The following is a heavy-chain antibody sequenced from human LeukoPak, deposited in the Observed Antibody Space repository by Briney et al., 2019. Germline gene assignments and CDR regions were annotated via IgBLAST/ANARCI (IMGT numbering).Heavy chain of an antibody. D-gene: IGHD2-21*01. Sequence: KFQGRVTITRDTSASTAYMELSSLRSEDTAVYYCAKIRLALNYFDYWGQGTLVTVSS. CDR3: AKIRLALNYFDY. J-gene: IGHJ4*02. V-gene: IGHV1-3*01.